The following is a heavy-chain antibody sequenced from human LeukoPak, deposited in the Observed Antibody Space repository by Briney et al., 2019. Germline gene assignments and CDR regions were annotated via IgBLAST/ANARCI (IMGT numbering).Heavy chain of an antibody. J-gene: IGHJ5*02. V-gene: IGHV4-30-4*01. CDR2: MYYSGST. D-gene: IGHD3-22*01. Sequence: SETLSLTCTVSGGSISSGDYYWSWIRQPPGKGLEWVGYMYYSGSTYYNPSLKSRVTISVDTSKNQFSLKLSSVIAADTAVYYCARPYYYDSRIDPWGQGTLVTVSS. CDR3: ARPYYYDSRIDP. CDR1: GGSISSGDYY.